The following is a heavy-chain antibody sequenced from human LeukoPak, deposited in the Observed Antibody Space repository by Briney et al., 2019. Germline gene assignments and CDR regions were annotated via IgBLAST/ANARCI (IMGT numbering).Heavy chain of an antibody. CDR1: GDSVSSNSAA. D-gene: IGHD3-22*01. V-gene: IGHV6-1*01. Sequence: SQTLSLTCDISGDSVSSNSAAWNWIRQSPSRGLEWLGRTYYRSKWYNDYAGSVKSRITINPDTSKNQFSLHLNSVTPEDTAVYYCARGPIYYDSSGGRFDPWGQGTLVTVSS. CDR2: TYYRSKWYN. CDR3: ARGPIYYDSSGGRFDP. J-gene: IGHJ5*02.